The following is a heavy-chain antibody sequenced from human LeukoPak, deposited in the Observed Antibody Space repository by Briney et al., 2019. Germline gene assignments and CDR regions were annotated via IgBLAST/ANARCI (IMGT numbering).Heavy chain of an antibody. V-gene: IGHV3-21*01. CDR1: GFTFSSYS. CDR3: ARDRGAVGATGEIIFDY. CDR2: ISSSSSYI. J-gene: IGHJ4*02. D-gene: IGHD1-26*01. Sequence: GGSLRLSCAASGFTFSSYSMNWVRQAPGKGLEWVSSISSSSSYIYYADSVKGRFTISRDNAKNPLYLQMNSLRAEDTAVYYCARDRGAVGATGEIIFDYWGQGTLVTVSS.